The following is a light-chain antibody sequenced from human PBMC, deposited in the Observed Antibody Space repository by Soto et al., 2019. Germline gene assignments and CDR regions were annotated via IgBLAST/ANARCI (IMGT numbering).Light chain of an antibody. CDR2: GAS. CDR3: PYYGRLVLT. J-gene: IGKJ4*02. Sequence: EIVLTQSPGTLSLSPGERATLSCRASQSVSSSYLAWYQQKPGQAPRLLIYGASSRATDIPDRFSGSGSGRDFPLTISRLGPEYFGVYYCPYYGRLVLTCGGGTEVEIK. CDR1: QSVSSSY. V-gene: IGKV3-20*01.